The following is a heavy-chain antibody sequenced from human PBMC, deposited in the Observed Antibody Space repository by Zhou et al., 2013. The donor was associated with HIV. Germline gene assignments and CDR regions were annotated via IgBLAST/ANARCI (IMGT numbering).Heavy chain of an antibody. J-gene: IGHJ3*02. V-gene: IGHV1-69*05. D-gene: IGHD6-25*01. Sequence: QVQLVQSGAEVKKPGSSVKVSCKTFGGTFSNYGISWVRQAPGQGLEWMGGFIPIFATSDLAPKFRGRVTITTDESTTTAYMELSSLKSEDTAIYYCARETAGHNKAFDIWGQGTMVTVSS. CDR2: FIPIFATS. CDR3: ARETAGHNKAFDI. CDR1: GGTFSNYG.